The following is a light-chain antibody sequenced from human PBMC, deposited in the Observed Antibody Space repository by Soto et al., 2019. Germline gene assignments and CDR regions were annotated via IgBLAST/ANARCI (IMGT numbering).Light chain of an antibody. Sequence: EIVMTQSPATLSVSPGERATLSCRASQSVSNNLAWYQQKPGQAPRLLIYFASTRATGIPARFSGSGSGTEFTLTISSLQSEDFAVYYCQQYNNWPLTFRGGTKVEIK. CDR3: QQYNNWPLT. J-gene: IGKJ4*01. CDR1: QSVSNN. V-gene: IGKV3-15*01. CDR2: FAS.